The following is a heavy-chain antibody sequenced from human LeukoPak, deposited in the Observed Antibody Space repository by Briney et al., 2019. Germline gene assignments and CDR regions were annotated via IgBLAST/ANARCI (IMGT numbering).Heavy chain of an antibody. Sequence: GGSLRLSCAASGFTFSSYWMSWVRQAPGKGLEWVANINQNGSEKYSLDSVKGRFIISRDDAKKSLYLQMNSLRAEDSAIYYCARDWGGPDDCWGQGTLVTVSS. J-gene: IGHJ4*02. V-gene: IGHV3-7*01. CDR3: ARDWGGPDDC. D-gene: IGHD3-16*01. CDR1: GFTFSSYW. CDR2: INQNGSEK.